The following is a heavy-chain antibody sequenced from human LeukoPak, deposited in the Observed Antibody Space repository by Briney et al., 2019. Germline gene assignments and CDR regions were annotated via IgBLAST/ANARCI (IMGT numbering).Heavy chain of an antibody. J-gene: IGHJ5*02. CDR1: GYSISSGYY. CDR3: AREDIVVVVAAESWFDP. V-gene: IGHV4-38-2*02. CDR2: IYHSGST. D-gene: IGHD2-15*01. Sequence: SETLSLTCTVSGYSISSGYYWGWIRQPPGKGLEWIGSIYHSGSTYYNPSLKSRVTISVDTSKNQFSLRLSSVTAADTAVYYCAREDIVVVVAAESWFDPWGQGTLVTVSS.